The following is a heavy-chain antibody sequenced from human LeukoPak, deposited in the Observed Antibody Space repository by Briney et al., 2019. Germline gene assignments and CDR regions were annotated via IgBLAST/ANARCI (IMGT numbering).Heavy chain of an antibody. CDR3: ARDGYSSGWSDVHYFYGMDV. CDR1: GFTFSDYS. V-gene: IGHV3-21*01. D-gene: IGHD6-19*01. J-gene: IGHJ6*02. CDR2: ISSSSSYM. Sequence: PGGSLRLSCAASGFTFSDYSMNWVRQAPGKGLEWVSSISSSSSYMKYAESVRGRFTISRDNAKNSLYLHMSSLRAEDTAVYYCARDGYSSGWSDVHYFYGMDVWGQGTTVTVSS.